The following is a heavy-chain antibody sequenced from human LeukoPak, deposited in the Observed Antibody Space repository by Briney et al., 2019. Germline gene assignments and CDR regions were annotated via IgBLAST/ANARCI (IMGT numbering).Heavy chain of an antibody. CDR3: VKDLYKGDTSTWYYFDY. J-gene: IGHJ4*02. CDR2: INTSGDKT. D-gene: IGHD6-13*01. Sequence: GRSLRLSCAASGFTFSSYAIHWVRQAPGKGPEYVSLINTSGDKTYYADSVKGRFTISRDNSKNTVSLQMSSLRAEDTAMYYCVKDLYKGDTSTWYYFDYWGQGTLVTVSS. V-gene: IGHV3-64D*06. CDR1: GFTFSSYA.